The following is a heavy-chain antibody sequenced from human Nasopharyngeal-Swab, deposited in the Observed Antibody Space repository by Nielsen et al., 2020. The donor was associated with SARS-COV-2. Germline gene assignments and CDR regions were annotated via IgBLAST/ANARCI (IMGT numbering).Heavy chain of an antibody. V-gene: IGHV3-48*02. J-gene: IGHJ6*02. CDR1: KFNRTKYN. CDR2: ITSSSSTI. CDR3: TRDGLNGYYDSSGYPLRDGMDV. D-gene: IGHD3-22*01. Sequence: GECLKISCAASKFNRTKYNRHRVGHAQGKGLEWVSYITSSSSTIYYADSVKGRFAISRDNAENALYLQMNSLRDEDTAVYYGTRDGLNGYYDSSGYPLRDGMDVWGQGTTVTVSS.